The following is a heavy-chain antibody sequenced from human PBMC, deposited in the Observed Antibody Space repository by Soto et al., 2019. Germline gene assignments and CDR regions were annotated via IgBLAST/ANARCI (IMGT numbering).Heavy chain of an antibody. J-gene: IGHJ4*02. D-gene: IGHD3-22*01. V-gene: IGHV3-33*01. CDR3: ARGSNYYDSSGHEGTNY. Sequence: LRLSCAASGFTFSSYGMHWVRQAPGKGLEWVAVIWYDGSNKYYADSVKGRFTISRDNSKNTLYLQMNSLRAEDTAVYYCARGSNYYDSSGHEGTNYWGQGTLVTVSS. CDR2: IWYDGSNK. CDR1: GFTFSSYG.